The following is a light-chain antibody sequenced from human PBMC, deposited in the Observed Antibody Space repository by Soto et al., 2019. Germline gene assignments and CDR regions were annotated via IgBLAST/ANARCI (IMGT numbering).Light chain of an antibody. V-gene: IGKV1-39*01. J-gene: IGKJ1*01. CDR2: AAS. CDR3: QQSYSTPRT. CDR1: QSISSY. Sequence: DIQMTQSPSSLSASVGDRVTITCRASQSISSYLNSYQQKPGKAPKLLIYAASSLQSGVPSRFSGSGSGTDFTLTISSLQPEDFATYYCQQSYSTPRTSGQGTKVEIK.